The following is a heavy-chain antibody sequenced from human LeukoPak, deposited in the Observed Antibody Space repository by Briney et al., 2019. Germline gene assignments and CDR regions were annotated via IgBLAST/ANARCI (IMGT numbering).Heavy chain of an antibody. V-gene: IGHV4-34*01. CDR1: GGSFSGYY. CDR2: INHSGST. Sequence: PSETLSLTCAVYGGSFSGYYWSGIRQPRGKGLEWIGEINHSGSTNYNPSLKSRVTISVDTSKNQFSLKLSSVTAADTAVYYCARHSATFYYYYYMDVWGKGTSVTVPS. J-gene: IGHJ6*03. D-gene: IGHD1-26*01. CDR3: ARHSATFYYYYYMDV.